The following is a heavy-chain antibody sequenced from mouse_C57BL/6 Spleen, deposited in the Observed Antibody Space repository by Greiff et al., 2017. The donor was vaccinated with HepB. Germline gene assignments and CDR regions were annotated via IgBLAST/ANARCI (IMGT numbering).Heavy chain of an antibody. CDR1: GYTFTSYW. J-gene: IGHJ4*01. V-gene: IGHV1-50*01. D-gene: IGHD2-4*01. CDR3: GRGDYVVAMDY. CDR2: IDPSDSYT. Sequence: QVQLQQPGAELVKPGASVKLSCKASGYTFTSYWMQWVKQRPGQGLEWIGEIDPSDSYTNYNQKFKGKATLTADTSSSTAYMQLSSLTSEDSAVYYCGRGDYVVAMDYWGQGTSVTVS.